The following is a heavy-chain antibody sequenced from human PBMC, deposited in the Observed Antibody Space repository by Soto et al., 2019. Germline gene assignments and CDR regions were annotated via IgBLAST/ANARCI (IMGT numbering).Heavy chain of an antibody. CDR3: ARDTRRTRGFDEMDF. CDR1: GYNLSGHV. D-gene: IGHD2-2*01. Sequence: QVQLVQSGAEVKKPGASVKVSCKASGYNLSGHVIHWMRQAPGQGLEGMGWINPKSGDTGYAPKFQGRVTMTRDTSLEIVHMDLSGLTSDDAAVYYCARDTRRTRGFDEMDFGGQGTTVTVAS. CDR2: INPKSGDT. J-gene: IGHJ6*02. V-gene: IGHV1-2*02.